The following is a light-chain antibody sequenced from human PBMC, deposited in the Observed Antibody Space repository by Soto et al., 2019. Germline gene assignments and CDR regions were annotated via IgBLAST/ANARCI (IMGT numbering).Light chain of an antibody. Sequence: EILLTQSPSTLSLSPGEGVTLSCRASQSVTVNSLAWYQQKPGQAPRLLIYAASTRAAAVPDRFTGSGSGTDVALTISRLEPEDFGVYYCQQYGDSPLTSGPGTKVDI. J-gene: IGKJ3*01. CDR3: QQYGDSPLT. CDR1: QSVTVNS. CDR2: AAS. V-gene: IGKV3-20*01.